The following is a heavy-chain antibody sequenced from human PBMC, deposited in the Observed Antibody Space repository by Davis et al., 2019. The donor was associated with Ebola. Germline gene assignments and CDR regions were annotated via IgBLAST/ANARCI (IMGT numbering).Heavy chain of an antibody. J-gene: IGHJ5*02. CDR3: ARVDYDFWSGYYGGSWFDP. CDR2: INHSGST. CDR1: GGSISSSSYY. Sequence: MPSETLSLTCTVSGGSISSSSYYWGWIRQPPGKGLEWIGEINHSGSTNYNPSLKSRVTISVDTSKNQFSLKLSSVTAADTAVYYCARVDYDFWSGYYGGSWFDPWGQGTLVTVSS. V-gene: IGHV4-39*07. D-gene: IGHD3-3*01.